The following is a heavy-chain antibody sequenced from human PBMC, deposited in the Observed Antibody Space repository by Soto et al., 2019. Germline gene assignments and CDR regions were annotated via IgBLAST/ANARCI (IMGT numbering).Heavy chain of an antibody. CDR3: ARDFLLSEGRPDYPDRMAV. J-gene: IGHJ6*01. V-gene: IGHV4-31*03. D-gene: IGHD3-16*01. Sequence: SETLSLTCTVSGGSISSGGYYWSWIRQHPGKGLEWIGYIYYSGSTYYNPSLKSRVTISVDTSKNQFSLKLSSVTAADTAVYYCARDFLLSEGRPDYPDRMAVWTRGTTDTGSS. CDR1: GGSISSGGYY. CDR2: IYYSGST.